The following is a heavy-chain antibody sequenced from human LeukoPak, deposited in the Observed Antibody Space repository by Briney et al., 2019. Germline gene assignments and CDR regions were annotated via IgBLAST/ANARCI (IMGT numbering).Heavy chain of an antibody. CDR2: IYYSGST. Sequence: SETLSLTCTVSGGSISSYYWSWIRQPPGKGLEWIGYIYYSGSTNYNPSLKSRVTISVDTSKNQFSLKLSSVTAADTAVYYCARRFDSSSLPFDIWGQGTMVTVSS. CDR3: ARRFDSSSLPFDI. J-gene: IGHJ3*02. V-gene: IGHV4-59*01. CDR1: GGSISSYY. D-gene: IGHD6-6*01.